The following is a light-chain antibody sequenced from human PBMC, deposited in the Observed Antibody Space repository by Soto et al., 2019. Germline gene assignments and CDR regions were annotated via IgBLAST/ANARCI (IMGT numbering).Light chain of an antibody. CDR2: GAS. CDR1: QRVYSN. CDR3: QPYTNWPPNT. Sequence: EILMTQSPDTLSVPPGASATLSCRASQRVYSNLAWYQQRPXQAPRLLFYGASTRANGVPARFSVRRSGTELTLTISSLQSEAFAVYDGQPYTNWPPNTFGPGTRLEI. V-gene: IGKV3-15*01. J-gene: IGKJ5*01.